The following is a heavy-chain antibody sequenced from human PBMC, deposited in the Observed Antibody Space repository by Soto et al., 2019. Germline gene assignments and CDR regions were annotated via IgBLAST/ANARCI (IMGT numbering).Heavy chain of an antibody. D-gene: IGHD3-9*01. CDR2: ISGSGGST. V-gene: IGHV3-23*01. Sequence: PGGSLRLSCAASGFTFSSYAMSWGRQAPGMGLEWVSAISGSGGSTYYADSVKGRFTISRDNSKNTLYLQMNSLRAEDTAVYYCAKGGDYDWSAFLGFDYWGQGPLVTVSS. J-gene: IGHJ4*02. CDR3: AKGGDYDWSAFLGFDY. CDR1: GFTFSSYA.